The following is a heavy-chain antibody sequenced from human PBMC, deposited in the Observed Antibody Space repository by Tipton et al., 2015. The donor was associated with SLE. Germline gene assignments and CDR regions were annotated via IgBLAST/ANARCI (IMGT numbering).Heavy chain of an antibody. J-gene: IGHJ5*02. CDR3: AKDGGRWELLGWFDP. CDR1: GFTFSSYW. V-gene: IGHV3-7*03. Sequence: SLRLSCAASGFTFSSYWMSWVRQAPGKGLEWVANIKQDGSEKYYVDSVKGRFTISRDNAKNSLFLQMNSLRAEDTALYYCAKDGGRWELLGWFDPWGQGTLVTVSS. D-gene: IGHD1-26*01. CDR2: IKQDGSEK.